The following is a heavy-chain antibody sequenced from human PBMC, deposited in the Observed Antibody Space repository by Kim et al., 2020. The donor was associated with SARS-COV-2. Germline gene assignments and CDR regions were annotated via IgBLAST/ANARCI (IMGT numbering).Heavy chain of an antibody. D-gene: IGHD5-12*01. CDR3: ARLRGYSGYDTVDY. CDR1: GFTFSSYS. Sequence: GGSLRLSCAASGFTFSSYSMNWVRQAPGKGLEWVSSISSSSSYIYYADSVKGRFTISRDNAKNSLYLQMNSLRAEDTAVYYCARLRGYSGYDTVDYWGQGTLVTVSS. CDR2: ISSSSSYI. J-gene: IGHJ4*02. V-gene: IGHV3-21*01.